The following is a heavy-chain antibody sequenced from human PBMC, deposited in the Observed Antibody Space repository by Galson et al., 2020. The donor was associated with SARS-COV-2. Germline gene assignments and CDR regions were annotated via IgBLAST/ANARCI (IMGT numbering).Heavy chain of an antibody. CDR1: GYSFTGYY. CDR2: INPNSGST. J-gene: IGHJ4*02. D-gene: IGHD3-10*01. Sequence: ASVKVSCKASGYSFTGYYMHWVRQAPGQGLEWMGWINPNSGSTSYAQNFQDRVTMTRDTSINTAYMELSRLRSDDMAVYYCAKGTLDYYNAGSYRFDSWGQGTLVTVSS. V-gene: IGHV1-2*02. CDR3: AKGTLDYYNAGSYRFDS.